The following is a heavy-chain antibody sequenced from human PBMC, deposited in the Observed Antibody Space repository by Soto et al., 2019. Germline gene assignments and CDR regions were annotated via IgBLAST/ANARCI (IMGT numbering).Heavy chain of an antibody. CDR3: AMLGGWSGGSNDMDV. CDR2: IRRKANSYTT. Sequence: EVQLVESGGGLVQPGGSLRLSCAASGLIFSDYHMDWVRQAPGKGLEWVGRIRRKANSYTTEYAASVKGRFTISRDDSKNSLYLQMTSLKTGDTDVYYCAMLGGWSGGSNDMDVWGQGTTVTVSS. CDR1: GLIFSDYH. V-gene: IGHV3-72*01. J-gene: IGHJ6*02. D-gene: IGHD6-19*01.